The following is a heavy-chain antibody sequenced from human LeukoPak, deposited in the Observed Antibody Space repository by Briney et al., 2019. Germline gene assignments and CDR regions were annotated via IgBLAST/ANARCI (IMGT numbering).Heavy chain of an antibody. Sequence: GGPLRLSCAASGFTFSSYWMHWVRQAPGKGLVWVSRINSDGSSTSYADSVKGRFTISRDNANNTLYLQMNSLRAEDTAVYYCARGGYYDSSGYYYVYWGQGTLVTVSS. CDR3: ARGGYYDSSGYYYVY. V-gene: IGHV3-74*01. J-gene: IGHJ4*02. D-gene: IGHD3-22*01. CDR1: GFTFSSYW. CDR2: INSDGSST.